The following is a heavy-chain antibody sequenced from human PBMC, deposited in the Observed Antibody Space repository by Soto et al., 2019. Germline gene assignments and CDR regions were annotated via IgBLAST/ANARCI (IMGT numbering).Heavy chain of an antibody. CDR3: ARPYCSGGSCYYYYGMDV. Sequence: QVQLVQSGAEVKKPGASVKVSCKASGYTFTSYGISWVRQAPGQGLEWMGWISAYNGNTNYAQKLQGRVTMTTDTSRRTAYMELRSLRSDDTAVYYCARPYCSGGSCYYYYGMDVWGQGTTVTVSS. J-gene: IGHJ6*02. V-gene: IGHV1-18*01. CDR2: ISAYNGNT. CDR1: GYTFTSYG. D-gene: IGHD2-15*01.